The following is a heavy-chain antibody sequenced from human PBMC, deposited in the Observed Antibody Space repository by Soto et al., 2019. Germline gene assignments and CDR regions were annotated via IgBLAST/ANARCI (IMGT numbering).Heavy chain of an antibody. Sequence: QVQLVQSGAEVKKPGSSVKVSCKASGGTFSSYAISWVRQAPGQGLEWMGGIIPIFGTANYAQKFQGRVTITADEAASTAERGLSSLRSEDTAVYYCARGAVAAYYGMDVWGHGTTVTVSS. V-gene: IGHV1-69*01. CDR3: ARGAVAAYYGMDV. CDR2: IIPIFGTA. J-gene: IGHJ6*02. D-gene: IGHD6-19*01. CDR1: GGTFSSYA.